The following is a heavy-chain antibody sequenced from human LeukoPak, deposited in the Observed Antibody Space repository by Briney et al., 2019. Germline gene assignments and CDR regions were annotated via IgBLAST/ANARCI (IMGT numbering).Heavy chain of an antibody. CDR1: GFTFSSYW. D-gene: IGHD3-9*01. CDR3: ARDATQYLRYGYFDS. CDR2: IKKDGSDK. V-gene: IGHV3-7*01. Sequence: GGSLRLSCAASGFTFSSYWMSWVRQAPGKGLEWVANIKKDGSDKYYVDSVKGRFTISRDNAKNSLYLQMNSLRAEDTAVYYCARDATQYLRYGYFDSWGQGILVTVSS. J-gene: IGHJ4*02.